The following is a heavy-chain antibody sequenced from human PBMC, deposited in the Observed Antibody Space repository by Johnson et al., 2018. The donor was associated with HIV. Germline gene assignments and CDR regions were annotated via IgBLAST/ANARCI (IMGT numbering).Heavy chain of an antibody. CDR1: GFTFSSYV. J-gene: IGHJ3*02. CDR2: ISYDGSKK. D-gene: IGHD4-23*01. Sequence: QVQLVESGGGVVQPGRSLRLSCAASGFTFSSYVMHWVRQAPGKGLEWVAVISYDGSKKYADSVKGRFTISRDNSKNILYLQMNTLRAEDTAVYYCATERAVVNANAFDIWGQGTMVTVSS. CDR3: ATERAVVNANAFDI. V-gene: IGHV3-30-3*01.